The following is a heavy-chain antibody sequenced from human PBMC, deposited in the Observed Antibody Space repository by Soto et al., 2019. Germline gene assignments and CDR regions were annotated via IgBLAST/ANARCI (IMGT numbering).Heavy chain of an antibody. D-gene: IGHD6-19*01. CDR1: GFTFDGYA. CDR2: LSWDSGSI. J-gene: IGHJ4*02. CDR3: AKESGYSSALGGNDY. V-gene: IGHV3-9*01. Sequence: GGSLRLSCAASGFTFDGYAMHWVRQAPGKGLEWASGLSWDSGSIGSAESVKGRFTISRDNAKGTVYMQRTSLRAEDTALYYCAKESGYSSALGGNDYCRQGPFVTVS.